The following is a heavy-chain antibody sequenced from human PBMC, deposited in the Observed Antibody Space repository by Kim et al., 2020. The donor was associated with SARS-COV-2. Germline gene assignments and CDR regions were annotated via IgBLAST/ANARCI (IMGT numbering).Heavy chain of an antibody. CDR1: GYTFTSYY. V-gene: IGHV1-46*01. D-gene: IGHD3-22*01. Sequence: ASVKVSCKASGYTFTSYYMHWVRQAPGQGLEWMGIINPSGGSTSYAQKFQGRVTMTRDTSTSTVYMELSSLRSEDTAVYYCARDGPLFTDYDSSAVDAFDIWGQGTMVTVSS. CDR3: ARDGPLFTDYDSSAVDAFDI. J-gene: IGHJ3*02. CDR2: INPSGGST.